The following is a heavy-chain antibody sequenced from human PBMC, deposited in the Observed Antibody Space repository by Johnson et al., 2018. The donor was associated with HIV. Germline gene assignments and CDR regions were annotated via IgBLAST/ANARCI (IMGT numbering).Heavy chain of an antibody. CDR3: AREWRQWRARAFDI. J-gene: IGHJ3*02. CDR1: GFTFSNYW. CDR2: ISGSGGST. Sequence: MQLVESGGGLVQPGGSLRLSCIASGFTFSNYWMSWVRQAPGKGLEWVSAISGSGGSTYYADSVKGRFTISRDNSKNTLYLQMNSLRAEDTAVYYCAREWRQWRARAFDIWGQGTKVTVSS. V-gene: IGHV3-23*04. D-gene: IGHD6-19*01.